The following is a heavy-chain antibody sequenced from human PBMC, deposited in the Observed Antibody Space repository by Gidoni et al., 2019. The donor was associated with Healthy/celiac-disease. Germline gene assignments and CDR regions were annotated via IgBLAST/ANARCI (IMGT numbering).Heavy chain of an antibody. CDR1: GGTFSSYA. Sequence: QVQLVQSGAEVKKPGSAVKVSCKASGGTFSSYAISWVRQAPGQGLEWMGRIIPILGIANYAQKFPGRVTITADKSTSTAYMELSSLRSEDTAVYYCARSAVTTPGDAFDIWGQGTMVTVSS. CDR3: ARSAVTTPGDAFDI. V-gene: IGHV1-69*04. D-gene: IGHD4-17*01. J-gene: IGHJ3*02. CDR2: IIPILGIA.